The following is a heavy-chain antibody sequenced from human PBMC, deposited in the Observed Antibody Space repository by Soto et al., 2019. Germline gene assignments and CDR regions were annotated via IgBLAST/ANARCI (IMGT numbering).Heavy chain of an antibody. Sequence: PGGSLRLSCAASGFTFSSYSMNWVRQAPGKGLEWVSSISSSSSYIYYADSVKGRFTISRDNAKNSLYLQMNSLRAEDTAVYYRARDKTRPYYYYGMDVWGQGTTVTVSS. J-gene: IGHJ6*02. CDR2: ISSSSSYI. CDR1: GFTFSSYS. CDR3: ARDKTRPYYYYGMDV. V-gene: IGHV3-21*01.